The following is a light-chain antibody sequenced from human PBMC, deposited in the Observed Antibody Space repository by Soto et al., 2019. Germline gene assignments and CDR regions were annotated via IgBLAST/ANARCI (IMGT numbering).Light chain of an antibody. CDR2: KAS. V-gene: IGKV1-5*03. J-gene: IGKJ2*01. CDR1: QTINSW. Sequence: DIQMTQSPSTLSASVGDRLTITCRASQTINSWLAWYQQKPGKAPRLLIYKASNLESGVPSRFSGSGSGTEFTLTISSLQPDDFATYYCQQYDRNPYTFGQGTKLDI. CDR3: QQYDRNPYT.